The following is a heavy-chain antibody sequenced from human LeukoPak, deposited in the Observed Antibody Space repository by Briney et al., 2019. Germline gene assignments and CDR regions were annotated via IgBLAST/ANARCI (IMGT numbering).Heavy chain of an antibody. CDR1: GFTFSSYA. D-gene: IGHD6-19*01. Sequence: GGSLRLSCAASGFTFSSYATSWVRQAPGKGLEWVSAISSSGSTIYYADSVKGRFTISRDNAKNSLYLQMNSLRAEDTAVYYCARVGSGWDDAFDIWGQGTMVTVSS. J-gene: IGHJ3*02. CDR2: ISSSGSTI. V-gene: IGHV3-21*04. CDR3: ARVGSGWDDAFDI.